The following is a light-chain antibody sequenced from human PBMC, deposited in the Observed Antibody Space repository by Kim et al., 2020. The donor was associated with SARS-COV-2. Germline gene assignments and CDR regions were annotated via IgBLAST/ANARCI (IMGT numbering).Light chain of an antibody. J-gene: IGLJ2*01. CDR1: SSNVRSNV. CDR2: NNN. V-gene: IGLV1-44*01. CDR3: TAWGGSLKGQV. Sequence: GQTVIISCSGSSSNVRSNVVNWYQQRTETAPKLIIHNNNQRPSGIPDRFSGSESGTSASLAISGLQSEDEADYHCTAWGGSLKGQVFGGGTQLTVL.